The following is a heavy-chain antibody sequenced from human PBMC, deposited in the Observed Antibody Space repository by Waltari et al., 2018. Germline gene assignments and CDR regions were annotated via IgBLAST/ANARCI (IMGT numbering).Heavy chain of an antibody. J-gene: IGHJ4*02. CDR1: GGPISGHDYY. CDR3: ARDRSFTGSTFFDY. V-gene: IGHV4-30-4*08. Sequence: QVQLQESGPGLVKPSQTLSLTCTVSGGPISGHDYYWSWIRYPPGKGLQWIGYIYYSGSTYYNPSLKSRVTISVDTSKNQFSLKLSSVTAADTAVYYCARDRSFTGSTFFDYWGQGTLVTVSS. CDR2: IYYSGST.